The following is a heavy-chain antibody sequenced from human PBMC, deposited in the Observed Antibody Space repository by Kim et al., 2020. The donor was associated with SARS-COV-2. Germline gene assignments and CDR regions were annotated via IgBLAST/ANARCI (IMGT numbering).Heavy chain of an antibody. J-gene: IGHJ4*02. CDR3: ARYSNYGWLLRH. V-gene: IGHV4-39*07. Sequence: TYYNPSLKSRGSISKDTSKNQFSLKVNSMTAADTAVYYCARYSNYGWLLRHWGQGILVTVSS. D-gene: IGHD3-16*01. CDR2: T.